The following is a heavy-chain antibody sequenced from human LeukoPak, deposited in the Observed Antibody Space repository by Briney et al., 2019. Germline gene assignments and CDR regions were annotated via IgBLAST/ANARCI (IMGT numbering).Heavy chain of an antibody. D-gene: IGHD3-22*01. CDR3: ARGFGSGYYYEDY. CDR1: GYTFTGYY. V-gene: IGHV1-2*02. CDR2: INPNSGGT. J-gene: IGHJ4*02. Sequence: GASVKVSCKASGYTFTGYYMHWVRQAPGQGLEWMGWINPNSGGTNHAQKFQGRVTMTRDTSISTAYMELSRLRSDDTAVYYCARGFGSGYYYEDYWGQGTLVTVSS.